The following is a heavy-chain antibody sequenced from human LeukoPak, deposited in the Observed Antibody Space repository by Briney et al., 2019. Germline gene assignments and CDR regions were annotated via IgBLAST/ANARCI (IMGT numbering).Heavy chain of an antibody. CDR1: GYTFTSYD. J-gene: IGHJ4*02. D-gene: IGHD3-16*02. CDR2: MNPNSGNT. Sequence: GASVKVSCKASGYTFTSYDINWVRQATGQGLEWMGWMNPNSGNTGYAQKFQGRVTMTRNTSISTAYMELSSLRSEDTAVYYCARADKLLRGPYYDYVWGSYPKVYFDYWGQGTLVTVSS. CDR3: ARADKLLRGPYYDYVWGSYPKVYFDY. V-gene: IGHV1-8*01.